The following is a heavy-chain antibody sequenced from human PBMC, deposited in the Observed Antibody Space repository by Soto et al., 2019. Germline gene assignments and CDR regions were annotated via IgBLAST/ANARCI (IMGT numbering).Heavy chain of an antibody. Sequence: GGSLKISGQGSGYSFTSHWIGWVRQMPGKGLEWMGIIYPGDSYTIYSPSFEGQVTISADQSISTAYLQWSSLKASDTAMYYCARQEYCSSTRCLNWFDPWGQGTLVTVSS. CDR2: IYPGDSYT. D-gene: IGHD2-2*01. CDR3: ARQEYCSSTRCLNWFDP. J-gene: IGHJ5*02. CDR1: GYSFTSHW. V-gene: IGHV5-51*01.